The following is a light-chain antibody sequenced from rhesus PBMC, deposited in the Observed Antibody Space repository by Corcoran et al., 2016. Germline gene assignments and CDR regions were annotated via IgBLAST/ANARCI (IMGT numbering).Light chain of an antibody. J-gene: IGKJ4*01. V-gene: IGKV2-72*01. CDR2: GGS. Sequence: DIVMTQTPLSLPITPGEPASISCRSSQSLLHSNGNTYLHWYLQKPGQSPQLLIYGGSNRASGVPDRFSGIGSGTDFTLKFRKVEAEDVWVYYCVQAIAFPLTFGGGTKVELK. CDR1: QSLLHSNGNTY. CDR3: VQAIAFPLT.